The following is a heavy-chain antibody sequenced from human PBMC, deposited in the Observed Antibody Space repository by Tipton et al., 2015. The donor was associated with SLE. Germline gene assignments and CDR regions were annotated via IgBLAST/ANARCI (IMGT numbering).Heavy chain of an antibody. Sequence: TLSLTCTVSGDSISSSGYYWVWIRQSPGKGLEWVGSIYDNGNTYYNPSLKSRVTISVDTSKNQFSLKLSSVTAADPAVYYCARRGQLLLSRLFYYYMDVWGKGTTVTISS. CDR1: GDSISSSGYY. CDR2: IYDNGNT. V-gene: IGHV4-39*01. D-gene: IGHD2-2*01. CDR3: ARRGQLLLSRLFYYYMDV. J-gene: IGHJ6*03.